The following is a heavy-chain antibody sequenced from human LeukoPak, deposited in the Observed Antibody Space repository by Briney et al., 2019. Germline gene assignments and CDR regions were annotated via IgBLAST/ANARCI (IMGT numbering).Heavy chain of an antibody. V-gene: IGHV3-48*03. J-gene: IGHJ4*02. CDR3: ARSGGWEPLDQFDY. CDR1: GFTFSSYE. D-gene: IGHD1-26*01. CDR2: ISSSGSTI. Sequence: PGGSLRLSCAASGFTFSSYEMNWVRQAPGKGLEWVSYISSSGSTIYYADSVKGRFTISRDNAKNSLYLQMNSLRAEDTAVYYCARSGGWEPLDQFDYWGQGTLVTVSS.